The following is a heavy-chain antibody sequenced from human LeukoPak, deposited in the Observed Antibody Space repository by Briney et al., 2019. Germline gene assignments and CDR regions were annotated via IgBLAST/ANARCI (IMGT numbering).Heavy chain of an antibody. CDR3: ARRYSSSYY. J-gene: IGHJ4*02. Sequence: RPSETLSLTCAVYGGSFSGYYWSWIRQPPGKGLEWIGEINHSGSTNYNPSLKSRVTISVDTSKNQFSLKLSSVTAADTAVYYCARRYSSSYYWGQGTLVTVSS. CDR1: GGSFSGYY. D-gene: IGHD6-13*01. V-gene: IGHV4-34*01. CDR2: INHSGST.